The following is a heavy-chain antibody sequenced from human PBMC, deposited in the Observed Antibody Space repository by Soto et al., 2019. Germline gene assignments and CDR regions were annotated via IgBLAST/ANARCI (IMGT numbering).Heavy chain of an antibody. J-gene: IGHJ4*02. CDR3: APSLTPILYCSGGSCYVY. CDR2: IGGSGGRT. CDR1: GFTFSSYA. Sequence: GGSRRLSCAASGFTFSSYAMSWVRPGTRYGVERVSAIGGSGGRTYSAELVKGRFTISRDNSTTTLYLQMNSLRAEDTAVYYCAPSLTPILYCSGGSCYVYWGQGT. V-gene: IGHV3-23*01. D-gene: IGHD2-15*01.